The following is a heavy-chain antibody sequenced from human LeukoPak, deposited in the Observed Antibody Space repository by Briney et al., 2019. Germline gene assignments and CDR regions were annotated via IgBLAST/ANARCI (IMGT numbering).Heavy chain of an antibody. CDR2: ISGSGGST. V-gene: IGHV3-23*01. J-gene: IGHJ4*02. D-gene: IGHD7-27*01. Sequence: GGSLRLSCAASGFTFSSYAMSWVRQAPGKGLEWVSAISGSGGSTYYADSVKGRFTISRDNSKNTLYLQMNGLRAEDTAVYYCAKDGGLWVSAHWGDSWGRGTLVTVSS. CDR3: AKDGGLWVSAHWGDS. CDR1: GFTFSSYA.